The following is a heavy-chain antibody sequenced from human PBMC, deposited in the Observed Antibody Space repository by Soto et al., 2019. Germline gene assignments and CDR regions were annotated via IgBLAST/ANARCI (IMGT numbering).Heavy chain of an antibody. CDR3: ARGVDGYNFGALY. V-gene: IGHV1-69*01. Sequence: QVQLVQSGAEVKEPGSSVKVSCKASGGGNLRDYRTTWVRRAPGKELEWMGGIIPKLGSANYAQNFQGRVTVTADESTNTVYMELRSLRSDDTAVYYCARGVDGYNFGALYWGQGTPGTVSS. D-gene: IGHD5-12*01. CDR2: IIPKLGSA. CDR1: GGGNLRDYR. J-gene: IGHJ4*02.